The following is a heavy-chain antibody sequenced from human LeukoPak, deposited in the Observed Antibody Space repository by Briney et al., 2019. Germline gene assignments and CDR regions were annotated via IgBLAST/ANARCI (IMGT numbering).Heavy chain of an antibody. V-gene: IGHV4-59*01. Sequence: PSETLSLTCTVSGGSISSYYWSWIRQPPGKGPEWIGYIYYSGSTNYNPSLKSRVTISVDTSKNQFSLKLSSVTAADTAVYYCARDSSYDFWSGYQNFGMDVWGQGTTVTVSS. D-gene: IGHD3-3*01. CDR1: GGSISSYY. CDR3: ARDSSYDFWSGYQNFGMDV. CDR2: IYYSGST. J-gene: IGHJ6*02.